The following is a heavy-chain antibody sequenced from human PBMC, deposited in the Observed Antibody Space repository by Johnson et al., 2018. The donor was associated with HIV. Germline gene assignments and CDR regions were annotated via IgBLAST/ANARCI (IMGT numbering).Heavy chain of an antibody. CDR2: LFSDGTT. CDR3: AKDRDSSSPNDAFDI. Sequence: QVQLVESGGGVVQPGRSLRLSCAASGFTFNKFAMLWVRQAPGKGLEWVSVLFSDGTTYYADSVKGRFTISRDNSKNTLFLQMNSLRAEDTAVFYCAKDRDSSSPNDAFDIWGQGTMVTVSS. D-gene: IGHD6-6*01. J-gene: IGHJ3*02. V-gene: IGHV3-NL1*01. CDR1: GFTFNKFA.